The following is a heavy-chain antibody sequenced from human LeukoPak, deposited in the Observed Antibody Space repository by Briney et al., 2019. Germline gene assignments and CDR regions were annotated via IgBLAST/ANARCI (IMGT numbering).Heavy chain of an antibody. CDR1: GGTLSSYP. CDR3: ARSVASPDAGRGNWFDP. V-gene: IGHV1-69*02. D-gene: IGHD3-10*01. CDR2: VIPIVGIT. Sequence: SVKVSCKASGGTLSSYPISWVRQAPGQGLEWIGRVIPIVGITNYGQKFQGRVTLTADISTNTAYMELSGLTFDDTAIYYCARSVASPDAGRGNWFDPWGQGTLVTVSS. J-gene: IGHJ5*02.